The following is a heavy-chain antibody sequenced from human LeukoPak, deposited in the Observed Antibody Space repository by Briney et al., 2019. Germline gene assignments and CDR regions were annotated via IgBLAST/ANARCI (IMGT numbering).Heavy chain of an antibody. J-gene: IGHJ4*02. CDR1: GFTFSDYY. CDR3: AGQDWLSDRYYFDY. D-gene: IGHD3-9*01. CDR2: IISSGSTI. V-gene: IGHV3-11*04. Sequence: GESLRLSCAASGFTFSDYYMSWIRQAPGKGLEGGSYIISSGSTIYYADSVTGRFTISRDTAKNSLYLQMNRLRTEDTAVYYCAGQDWLSDRYYFDYWGQGTLVTVSS.